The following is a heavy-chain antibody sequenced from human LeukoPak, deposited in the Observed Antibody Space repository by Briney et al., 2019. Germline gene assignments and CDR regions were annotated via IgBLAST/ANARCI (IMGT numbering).Heavy chain of an antibody. CDR1: GGSISSGGYY. CDR2: IYYSGST. CDR3: ARVKDTAMVFDY. D-gene: IGHD5-18*01. V-gene: IGHV4-31*03. J-gene: IGHJ4*02. Sequence: SQTLSFTCTVSGGSISSGGYYWSWIRQHPGKGLEWIGYIYYSGSTYYNPSLKSRVTISVDTSKNQFSLKLSSVTAADTAVYYCARVKDTAMVFDYWGQGTLVTVSS.